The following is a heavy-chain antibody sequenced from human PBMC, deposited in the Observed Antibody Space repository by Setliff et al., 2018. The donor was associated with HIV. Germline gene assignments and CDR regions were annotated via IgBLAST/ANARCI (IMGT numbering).Heavy chain of an antibody. D-gene: IGHD3-10*01. CDR2: ITQSGNT. J-gene: IGHJ3*02. CDR3: ARGGGEMRADAFDI. Sequence: ASETLSLTCAVYVDSFSGYFWTWIRQPPGKGLEWIGEITQSGNTNYNPSLKSRLTMSVDTSKNQFSLKLKSVTAADTAVYYCARGGGEMRADAFDIWGQGTMVTVSS. V-gene: IGHV4-34*01. CDR1: VDSFSGYF.